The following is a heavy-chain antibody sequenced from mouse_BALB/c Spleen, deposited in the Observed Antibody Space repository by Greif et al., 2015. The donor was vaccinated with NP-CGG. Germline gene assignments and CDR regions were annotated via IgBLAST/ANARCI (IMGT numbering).Heavy chain of an antibody. CDR3: ARWLLGYYAMDY. V-gene: IGHV3-6*02. J-gene: IGHJ4*01. CDR1: GYSITSGYY. CDR2: ISYDGSN. Sequence: EVQLQQSGPGLVKPSQSLSLTCSVTGYSITSGYYWNWIRQFPGNKLEWMGYISYDGSNNYNPSLKNRISITRDTSKNQFFLKLNSVTTEDTATYYCARWLLGYYAMDYWGQGTSVTVSS. D-gene: IGHD2-3*01.